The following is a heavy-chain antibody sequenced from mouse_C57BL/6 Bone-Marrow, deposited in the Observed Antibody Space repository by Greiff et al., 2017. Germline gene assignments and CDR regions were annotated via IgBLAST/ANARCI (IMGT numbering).Heavy chain of an antibody. V-gene: IGHV2-2*01. D-gene: IGHD1-1*01. CDR1: GFSLTSYG. J-gene: IGHJ3*01. Sequence: QVQLKESGPGLVQPSQSLSITCTVSGFSLTSYGVHWVRQSPGKGLEWLGVIWSGGSTDYNAAFISRLSISKDNSKGQVFFKMNSLQADDTAIYYCARPFYYGSPWFAYWGQGTLVTVSA. CDR3: ARPFYYGSPWFAY. CDR2: IWSGGST.